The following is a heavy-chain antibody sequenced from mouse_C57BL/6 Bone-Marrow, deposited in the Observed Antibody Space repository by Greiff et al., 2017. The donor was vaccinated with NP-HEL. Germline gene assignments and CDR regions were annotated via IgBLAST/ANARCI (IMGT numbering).Heavy chain of an antibody. CDR2: INPSSGYT. Sequence: QVHVKQSGAELAKPGASVKLSCKASGYTFTSYWMHWVKQRPGQGLEWIGYINPSSGYTKYNQKFKDKATLTADKSSSTAYMQLSSLTYEDSAVYYCARRFITTVALDYWGQGTTLTVSS. CDR3: ARRFITTVALDY. V-gene: IGHV1-7*01. D-gene: IGHD1-1*01. CDR1: GYTFTSYW. J-gene: IGHJ2*01.